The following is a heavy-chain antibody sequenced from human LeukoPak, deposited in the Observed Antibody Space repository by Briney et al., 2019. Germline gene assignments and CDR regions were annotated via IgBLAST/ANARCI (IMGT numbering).Heavy chain of an antibody. J-gene: IGHJ4*02. CDR1: GGSFSGYY. D-gene: IGHD6-13*01. V-gene: IGHV4-34*01. CDR3: ARVTGYMVEDYFDY. Sequence: PSETLSLTCAVYGGSFSGYYWSWIRQPPGKGLEWIGEINHSGSTNYNPSLKSRVTISVDTSKNQFSLKLSSVTAADTAVYYCARVTGYMVEDYFDYWGQGTLVTVSS. CDR2: INHSGST.